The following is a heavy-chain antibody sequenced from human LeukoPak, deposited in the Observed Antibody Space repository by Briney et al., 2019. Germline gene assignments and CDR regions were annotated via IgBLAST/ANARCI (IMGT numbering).Heavy chain of an antibody. CDR3: ARDLGCSSTSCSNWFDP. Sequence: SETLSLTCTVAGGSISSYYWGWIRQPAGKGLEWIGRIYTSGSTNYNPSLKSRVTMSVDTSKNQFSLKLSSVTAADTAVYYCARDLGCSSTSCSNWFDPWGQGTLVTVSS. J-gene: IGHJ5*02. CDR2: IYTSGST. V-gene: IGHV4-4*07. D-gene: IGHD2-2*01. CDR1: GGSISSYY.